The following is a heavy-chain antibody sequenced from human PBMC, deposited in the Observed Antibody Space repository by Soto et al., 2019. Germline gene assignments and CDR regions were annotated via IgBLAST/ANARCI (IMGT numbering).Heavy chain of an antibody. V-gene: IGHV3-74*01. D-gene: IGHD5-18*01. J-gene: IGHJ6*02. Sequence: GGSLRLSCAAPGFTFSSYWMHWVRQAPGKGLVWVSRINSDGSSTSYADSVKGRFTISRDNAKNTLYLQMNSLRAEDTAVYYCARDRIQLWPVYYYYGMDVWGQGTTVTVSS. CDR1: GFTFSSYW. CDR3: ARDRIQLWPVYYYYGMDV. CDR2: INSDGSST.